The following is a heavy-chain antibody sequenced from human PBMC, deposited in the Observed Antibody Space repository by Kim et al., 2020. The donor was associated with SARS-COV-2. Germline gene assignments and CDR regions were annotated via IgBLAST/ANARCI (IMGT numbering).Heavy chain of an antibody. V-gene: IGHV3-48*03. J-gene: IGHJ6*02. D-gene: IGHD6-19*01. Sequence: GRFTISRDNAKNSLYLQMNSLRAEDTAVYYCARWVAVAGTADYYYYGMDVWGQGTTVTVSS. CDR3: ARWVAVAGTADYYYYGMDV.